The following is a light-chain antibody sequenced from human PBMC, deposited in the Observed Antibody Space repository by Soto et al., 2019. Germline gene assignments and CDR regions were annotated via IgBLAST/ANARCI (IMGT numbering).Light chain of an antibody. CDR3: CSYAGSYTYV. J-gene: IGLJ1*01. CDR2: GNI. Sequence: QSALTQPPSVSGAPGQRVTISCTGSSSNIGARYDVHWYQCLPGTAPKLLIYGNINRPSGVPDRFSGSKSGTSASLAITGLQADDEADYYCCSYAGSYTYVFGTGTKVTVL. V-gene: IGLV1-40*01. CDR1: SSNIGARYD.